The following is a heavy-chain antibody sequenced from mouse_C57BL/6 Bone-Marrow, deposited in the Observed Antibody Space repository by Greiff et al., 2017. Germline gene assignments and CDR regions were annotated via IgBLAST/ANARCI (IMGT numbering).Heavy chain of an antibody. J-gene: IGHJ4*01. D-gene: IGHD1-1*01. CDR3: ARSVITTVVAWYYYAMDY. CDR1: GYTFTSYW. CDR2: IDPNSGGT. V-gene: IGHV1-72*01. Sequence: QVQLQQPGAELVKPGASVKLSCKASGYTFTSYWMHWVKQRPGRGLEWIGRIDPNSGGTKYNEKFKSKATLTVDKPSSTAYMQLSSLTSEDSAVYYCARSVITTVVAWYYYAMDYWGQGTSVTVSS.